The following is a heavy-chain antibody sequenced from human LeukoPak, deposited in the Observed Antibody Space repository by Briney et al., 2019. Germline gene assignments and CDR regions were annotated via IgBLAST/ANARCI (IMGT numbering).Heavy chain of an antibody. CDR3: ASLNGDYNFDY. D-gene: IGHD4-17*01. V-gene: IGHV1-69*02. CDR2: IIPILGIA. CDR1: GGTFSSYT. Sequence: ASVKVSCKASGGTFSSYTISWVRPAPGQGLEWMGRIIPILGIANYAQKFQGRVTITADKSTSTAYMELSSLRSEDTAVYYCASLNGDYNFDYWGRGTLVTVSS. J-gene: IGHJ4*02.